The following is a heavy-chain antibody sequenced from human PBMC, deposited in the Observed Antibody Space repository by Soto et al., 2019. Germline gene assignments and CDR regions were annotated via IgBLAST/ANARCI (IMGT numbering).Heavy chain of an antibody. V-gene: IGHV3-23*01. CDR3: AKVTYYDFWSGYHHFDY. Sequence: EVQLLESGGGLVQPGGSLRLSCAASGFTFSSYAMSWVRQAPGKGLEWVSAISGSGGSTYYADSMKGRFTISRDNSKNTLYLQMNSLRAEDTTVYYCAKVTYYDFWSGYHHFDYWGQGTLVTVSS. D-gene: IGHD3-3*01. J-gene: IGHJ4*02. CDR1: GFTFSSYA. CDR2: ISGSGGST.